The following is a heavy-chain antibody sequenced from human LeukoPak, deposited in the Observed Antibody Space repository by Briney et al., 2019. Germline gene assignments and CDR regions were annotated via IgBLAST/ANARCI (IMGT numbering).Heavy chain of an antibody. Sequence: GGSLRLSCAASGFTFSNAWMSWVRQAPGKGLEWIGRIKSKTDGGTTDYAAPVKGRFTISRDDSKNTLCLQMNSLKTEDTAVYYCTTAYEQWLAHYYDYWGQGTLVTVSS. V-gene: IGHV3-15*01. CDR1: GFTFSNAW. J-gene: IGHJ4*02. CDR2: IKSKTDGGTT. D-gene: IGHD6-19*01. CDR3: TTAYEQWLAHYYDY.